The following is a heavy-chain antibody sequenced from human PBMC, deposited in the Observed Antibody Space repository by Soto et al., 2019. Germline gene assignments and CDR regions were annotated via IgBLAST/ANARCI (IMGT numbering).Heavy chain of an antibody. CDR1: GFTFSSYA. CDR2: ISGSDGST. Sequence: GGSLRLSCAASGFTFSSYAMSWVRQAPGKGLEWVSAISGSDGSTYYADSVKGRFTISRDNSKNTLYLQMNSLRAEDTAVYYCAKGRGYSYGFGWTQRYFDYWGQGTLVTVSS. V-gene: IGHV3-23*01. J-gene: IGHJ4*02. D-gene: IGHD5-18*01. CDR3: AKGRGYSYGFGWTQRYFDY.